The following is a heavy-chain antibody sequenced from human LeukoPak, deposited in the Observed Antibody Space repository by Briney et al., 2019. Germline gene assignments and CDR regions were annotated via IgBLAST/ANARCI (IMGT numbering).Heavy chain of an antibody. CDR1: GFTFSGYS. Sequence: GGSLRLSCAASGFTFSGYSMNWVRQAPGKGLEWVSYISSSSSTKYYADSVKGRFTISRDNAKNSLYLQMDSLRDEDTAVYYCASEAGGLVPHPPDYWGQGTLVTVSS. V-gene: IGHV3-48*02. CDR2: ISSSSSTK. D-gene: IGHD3-10*01. J-gene: IGHJ4*02. CDR3: ASEAGGLVPHPPDY.